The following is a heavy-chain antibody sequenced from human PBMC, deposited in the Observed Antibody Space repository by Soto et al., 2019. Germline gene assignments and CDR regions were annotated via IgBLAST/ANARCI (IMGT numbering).Heavy chain of an antibody. J-gene: IGHJ6*02. Sequence: SETLSLTCAVSGGSISSSNWWSWVRQPPGKGLEWIGEIYHSGSTNYNPSLKSRVTISVDKSKNQFSLKLSSVTAADTAVYYCARVSKQQEWDYDYYGMDVWGQGTTVTVSS. CDR2: IYHSGST. V-gene: IGHV4-4*02. CDR1: GGSISSSNW. CDR3: ARVSKQQEWDYDYYGMDV. D-gene: IGHD6-13*01.